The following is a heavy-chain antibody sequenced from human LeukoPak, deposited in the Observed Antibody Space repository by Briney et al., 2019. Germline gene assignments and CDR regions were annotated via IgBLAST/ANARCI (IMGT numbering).Heavy chain of an antibody. CDR3: ARVGSYCFEY. J-gene: IGHJ4*02. Sequence: SETLSLTCTVSGGSISTYYWSWIRQPPGKGLEWIGYIDYSGATNYNPSLRSRVTMSVDTSKHQFSLKLSSVTAADTAVYYCARVGSYCFEYWGQGTLVTVSS. CDR2: IDYSGAT. D-gene: IGHD3-10*01. CDR1: GGSISTYY. V-gene: IGHV4-59*01.